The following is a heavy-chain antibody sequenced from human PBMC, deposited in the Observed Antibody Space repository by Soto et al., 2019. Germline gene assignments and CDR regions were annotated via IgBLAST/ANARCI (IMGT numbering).Heavy chain of an antibody. Sequence: EVQLLESGGGLVQPGGSLRLSCAASGFTFSGYAIIWVRQAPGKGLEWVSTISGGGDGTYYADSVKGRFTISRDNSRDAVYLQMSGPRAEDTAVYYAARKGPGSLTTYWSGGGCHYALHIWGQWTMVTVSS. J-gene: IGHJ3*02. D-gene: IGHD2-15*01. CDR1: GFTFSGYA. V-gene: IGHV3-23*01. CDR2: ISGGGDGT. CDR3: ARKGPGSLTTYWSGGGCHYALHI.